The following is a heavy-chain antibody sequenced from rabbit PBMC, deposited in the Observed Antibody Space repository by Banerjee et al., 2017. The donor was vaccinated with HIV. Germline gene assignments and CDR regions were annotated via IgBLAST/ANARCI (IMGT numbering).Heavy chain of an antibody. V-gene: IGHV1S40*01. CDR3: ARGGGYAGYANAWILTL. Sequence: QSLEESGGDLVKPGASLTLTCTASGFSFSTNYWISWVRQAPGKGLEWIGCIYTGDGSTSYASWAKGRFTISKTSSTTVTLQMTSLTAADTATYFCARGGGYAGYANAWILTLWGQGTLVTVS. CDR2: IYTGDGST. CDR1: GFSFSTNYW. D-gene: IGHD7-1*01. J-gene: IGHJ4*01.